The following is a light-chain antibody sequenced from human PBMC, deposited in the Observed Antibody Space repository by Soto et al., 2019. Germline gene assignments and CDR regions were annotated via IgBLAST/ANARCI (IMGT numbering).Light chain of an antibody. V-gene: IGKV1-27*01. J-gene: IGKJ1*01. CDR3: QKYDMDPPAT. Sequence: DIQMTQSPASLSTSVGDSVTITCRASQGISNYLAWYQQKPGKVPKLLIYAASTLHSGVPSRFSGSGSGTDFTLTITNPQPEDVATYYCQKYDMDPPATFGQGTKVDIK. CDR1: QGISNY. CDR2: AAS.